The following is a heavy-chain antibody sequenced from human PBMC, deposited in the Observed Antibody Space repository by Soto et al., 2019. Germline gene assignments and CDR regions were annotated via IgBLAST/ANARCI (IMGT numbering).Heavy chain of an antibody. Sequence: PGGSLRLYCVVSGRTFRSYAMSWVRQAPGKGLEWVSGTSGGGAGTYYADSVKGRFTISRDPSTTTLFLDMYSLGAEDTAIYYCAKGRKPDHDDGLCAFDSWGQGVLVTVSS. CDR2: TSGGGAGT. V-gene: IGHV3-23*01. D-gene: IGHD3-3*01. CDR3: AKGRKPDHDDGLCAFDS. CDR1: GRTFRSYA. J-gene: IGHJ4*02.